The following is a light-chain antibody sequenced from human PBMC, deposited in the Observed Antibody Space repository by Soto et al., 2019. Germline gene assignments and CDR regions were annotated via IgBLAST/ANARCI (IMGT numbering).Light chain of an antibody. V-gene: IGKV3-20*01. Sequence: EIVLTQSPATLSLSPGERATLSCRASQSVSSYLCSYQQKPGQAPMLLSDGATSSATGIPYRCSGSGSGTDITLTSSGLEPDDVADYYRQQYSSSRTFGQGTKVDIK. CDR3: QQYSSSRT. CDR1: QSVSSY. J-gene: IGKJ1*01. CDR2: GAT.